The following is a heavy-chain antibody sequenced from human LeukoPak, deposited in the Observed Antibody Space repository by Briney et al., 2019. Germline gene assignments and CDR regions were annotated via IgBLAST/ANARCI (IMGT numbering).Heavy chain of an antibody. CDR2: INPNSGST. V-gene: IGHV1-2*02. D-gene: IGHD3-22*01. J-gene: IGHJ4*02. Sequence: ASVKVSCKASGYTFIGHFIHWVRQAPGQGLEWMGWINPNSGSTNYAQKFKGRVTMTRDTSISTTYMELNSLRSEDTAVYYCAADGPDSSEFVGDYWGQGTLVTVSS. CDR3: AADGPDSSEFVGDY. CDR1: GYTFIGHF.